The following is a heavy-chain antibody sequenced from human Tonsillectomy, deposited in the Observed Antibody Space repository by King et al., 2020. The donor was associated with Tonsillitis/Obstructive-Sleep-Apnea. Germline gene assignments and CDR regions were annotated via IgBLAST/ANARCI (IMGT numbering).Heavy chain of an antibody. CDR1: GFTFSSYS. Sequence: VQLVESGGGLVQPGGSLRLSCAASGFTFSSYSMNWVRQAPGKGLEWVSYISSSSSTIYYSDAVKGRFTISRDNAKNSLYLQMNSLRDEDTAVYYGAGSSSWSLGYFDYWGQGTLVTVSS. J-gene: IGHJ4*02. V-gene: IGHV3-48*02. CDR3: AGSSSWSLGYFDY. CDR2: ISSSSSTI. D-gene: IGHD6-13*01.